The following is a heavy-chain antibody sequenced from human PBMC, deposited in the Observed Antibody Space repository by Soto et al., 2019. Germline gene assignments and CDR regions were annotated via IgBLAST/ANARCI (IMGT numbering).Heavy chain of an antibody. CDR2: ISSSSSTI. CDR1: GFTFSSYS. J-gene: IGHJ4*02. D-gene: IGHD3-10*01. V-gene: IGHV3-48*02. CDR3: ARVGYYYGSGINDY. Sequence: GGSLRLSCAASGFTFSSYSMNWVRQAPGKGLEWVSYISSSSSTIYYADSVKGRFTISRDNAKNSLYLQMNSLRDDDTAVYYCARVGYYYGSGINDYWGQGTLVTVSS.